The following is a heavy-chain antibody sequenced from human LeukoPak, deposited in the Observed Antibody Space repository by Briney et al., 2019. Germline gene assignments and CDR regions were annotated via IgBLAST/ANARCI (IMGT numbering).Heavy chain of an antibody. Sequence: GRSLRLSCAASGFTFSSYGMHWVRQAPGEELEWVAVISYDGSNKYYADSVKGRFTISRDNSKNTLYLQMNSLRAEDTAVYYCAKAQDTAMTLIDYWGQGTLVTVSS. J-gene: IGHJ4*02. CDR3: AKAQDTAMTLIDY. V-gene: IGHV3-30*18. CDR1: GFTFSSYG. D-gene: IGHD5-18*01. CDR2: ISYDGSNK.